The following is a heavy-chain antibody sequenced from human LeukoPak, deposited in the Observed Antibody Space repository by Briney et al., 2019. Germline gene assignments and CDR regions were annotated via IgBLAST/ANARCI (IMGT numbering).Heavy chain of an antibody. CDR1: GGSINNGY. D-gene: IGHD2-2*01. CDR3: ARGGRGYQYDEYFDY. V-gene: IGHV4-59*08. J-gene: IGHJ4*02. CDR2: LYNGGST. Sequence: SDTLSVTCTVSGGSINNGYWSWVRQLPGKGLEWIGYLYNGGSTIYNPSLKSRVTISVDTSKNQFSLKLSSVTAADTAVYYCARGGRGYQYDEYFDYWGQGTLVTVSS.